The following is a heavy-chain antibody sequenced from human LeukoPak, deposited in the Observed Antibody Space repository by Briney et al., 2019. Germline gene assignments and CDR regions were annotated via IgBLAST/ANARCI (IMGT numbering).Heavy chain of an antibody. D-gene: IGHD3-22*01. Sequence: GGSLRLSCAASGFTVSSNYMSWVRRALGKGLEGVSVIYSGGSTYYADSVKGRFTISRDNSKNTLYLQMNSLRAEDTAVYYCARVNEWLLLDYWGQGTLVTVSS. V-gene: IGHV3-53*01. CDR2: IYSGGST. J-gene: IGHJ4*02. CDR3: ARVNEWLLLDY. CDR1: GFTVSSNY.